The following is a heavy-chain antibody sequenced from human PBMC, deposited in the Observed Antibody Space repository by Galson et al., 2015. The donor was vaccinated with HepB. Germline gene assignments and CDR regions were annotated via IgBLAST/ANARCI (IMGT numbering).Heavy chain of an antibody. CDR3: AKSPRGGVPHLTWFDS. Sequence: SLRLSCAASGFTFSTYAKSWVRQAPGKGLEWVSAISGSIGNTCYADSVKGRFTISRDNSKNTLYLQMDSLRAEDTAVYYCAKSPRGGVPHLTWFDSWGQGTLVTVSS. J-gene: IGHJ5*01. CDR1: GFTFSTYA. CDR2: ISGSIGNT. D-gene: IGHD3-10*01. V-gene: IGHV3-23*01.